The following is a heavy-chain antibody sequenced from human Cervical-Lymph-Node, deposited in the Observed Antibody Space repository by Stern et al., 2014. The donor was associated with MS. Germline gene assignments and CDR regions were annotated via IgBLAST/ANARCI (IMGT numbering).Heavy chain of an antibody. CDR1: GYTFTSYT. D-gene: IGHD1-26*01. J-gene: IGHJ4*02. CDR2: INAGNGNT. CDR3: TISPVGGIDY. Sequence: VQLVESGVEVKKPGASVKVSCKASGYTFTSYTMHWVRQAPGQGLEWMGWINAGNGNTQYSQKFQGRVTFTRDTSANTAHMDLTSLRSEDTAVYYCTISPVGGIDYWGQGTLDTVSS. V-gene: IGHV1-3*01.